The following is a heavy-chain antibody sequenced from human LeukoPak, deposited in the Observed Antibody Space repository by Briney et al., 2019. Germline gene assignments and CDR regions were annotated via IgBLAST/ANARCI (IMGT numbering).Heavy chain of an antibody. CDR3: ATSGNYYLKY. D-gene: IGHD1-26*01. CDR2: ITSSSTNI. J-gene: IGHJ4*02. CDR1: GFTFSTYA. Sequence: GGSLRLSCATSGFTFSTYAMNWVRQAPGKGLEWVSHITSSSTNIYYADSVKGRFTISRDNAKNALSLQMNSLRDEDTAVYYCATSGNYYLKYWGQGTLVTVSS. V-gene: IGHV3-48*02.